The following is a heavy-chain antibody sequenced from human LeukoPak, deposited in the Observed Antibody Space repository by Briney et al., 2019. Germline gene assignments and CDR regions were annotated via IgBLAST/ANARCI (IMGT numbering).Heavy chain of an antibody. CDR3: ARWVVATMFDY. Sequence: GGSLRLSCAASGFTFSSYGMHWVRQAPGKGLEWVAVISYDGSNKYCADSVKGRFTISRDNSKNTLFLQMNSLRAEDTAVYYCARWVVATMFDYWGPGTLVTVSS. V-gene: IGHV3-30*03. D-gene: IGHD5-12*01. J-gene: IGHJ4*02. CDR2: ISYDGSNK. CDR1: GFTFSSYG.